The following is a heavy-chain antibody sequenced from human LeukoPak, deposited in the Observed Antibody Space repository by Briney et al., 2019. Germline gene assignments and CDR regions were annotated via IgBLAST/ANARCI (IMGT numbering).Heavy chain of an antibody. D-gene: IGHD6-19*01. V-gene: IGHV3-23*01. CDR3: AKMPVSYSSGWTNFDY. CDR1: GFTFSNYA. CDR2: ISGSDSST. Sequence: GGSLRLSCAASGFTFSNYAMSWVRQAPGKGLEWVSGISGSDSSTYYADSVKGRFTISRDNSKNTLYLQMNSLRAGDTAVYFCAKMPVSYSSGWTNFDYWGQGTLVTVSS. J-gene: IGHJ4*02.